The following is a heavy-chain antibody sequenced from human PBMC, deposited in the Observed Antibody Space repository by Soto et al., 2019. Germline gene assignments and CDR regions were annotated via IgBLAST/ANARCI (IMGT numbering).Heavy chain of an antibody. CDR2: IYYSGST. CDR3: ARERPDGSRLDP. J-gene: IGHJ5*02. D-gene: IGHD6-13*01. CDR1: GGSISSGDYY. V-gene: IGHV4-30-4*01. Sequence: QVQLQESGPGLVKPSQTLSLTCTVSGGSISSGDYYWSWIRQPPGKGLEWIGYIYYSGSTYYNPALKSRVTISADTSKTQFSLKLSSVTAADTAVYYCARERPDGSRLDPWGQGTLVTVSS.